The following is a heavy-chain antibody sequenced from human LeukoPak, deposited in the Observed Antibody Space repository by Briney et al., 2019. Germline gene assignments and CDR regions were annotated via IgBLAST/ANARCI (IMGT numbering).Heavy chain of an antibody. J-gene: IGHJ4*02. CDR1: GFTFSSYA. V-gene: IGHV3-30-3*01. CDR2: ISYDGSNK. Sequence: PGGSLRLSCAASGFTFSSYAMHWVRQAPGKGLEWVAVISYDGSNKYYADSVKGRFTISRDNSKNTLSLQMNSLRAEDTAVYYCAKDFRVSYWGQGTLVTVSS. CDR3: AKDFRVSY.